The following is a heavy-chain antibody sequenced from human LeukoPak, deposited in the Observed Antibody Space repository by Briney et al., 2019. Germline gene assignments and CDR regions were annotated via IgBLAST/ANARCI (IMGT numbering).Heavy chain of an antibody. Sequence: GGSLRLSCAVSGLTFSTYWMSWVRQAPGKGLEWVANIKQDGSEKYYVDSVKGRFTISRDNAKNSLYLQMNSLRAEDTAVYYCARALRYFDYFDYWGQGTLVTVSS. D-gene: IGHD3-9*01. CDR3: ARALRYFDYFDY. CDR2: IKQDGSEK. J-gene: IGHJ4*02. V-gene: IGHV3-7*03. CDR1: GLTFSTYW.